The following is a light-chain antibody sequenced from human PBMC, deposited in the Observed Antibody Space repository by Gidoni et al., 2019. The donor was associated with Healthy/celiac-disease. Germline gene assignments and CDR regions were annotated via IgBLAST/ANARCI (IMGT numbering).Light chain of an antibody. Sequence: DIQMTQSPSSLSASVGDRVTITCRASQGISTWLAWYQQKPEKAPKCLIYGASTVQSGVSSRFSGSGSGTDFTLTISSLQPEDSATYYCQQYHSDPYSFGQGTKLEI. V-gene: IGKV1D-16*01. CDR1: QGISTW. CDR3: QQYHSDPYS. J-gene: IGKJ2*03. CDR2: GAS.